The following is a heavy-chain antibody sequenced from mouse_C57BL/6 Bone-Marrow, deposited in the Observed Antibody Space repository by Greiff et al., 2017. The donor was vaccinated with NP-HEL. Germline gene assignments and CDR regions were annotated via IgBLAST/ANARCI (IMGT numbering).Heavy chain of an antibody. V-gene: IGHV5-16*01. CDR1: GFTFSDYY. Sequence: EVQLVESEGGLVQPGGSMKLSCTASGFTFSDYYMAWVRQVPEKGLEWVANINYDGSSTYYLDSLKSRFIISRDNAKNIPYLQMSSLKSEDTATYYCAREGGLRRRTYDMDYWGQGTSVTVSS. CDR3: AREGGLRRRTYDMDY. CDR2: INYDGSST. D-gene: IGHD2-4*01. J-gene: IGHJ4*01.